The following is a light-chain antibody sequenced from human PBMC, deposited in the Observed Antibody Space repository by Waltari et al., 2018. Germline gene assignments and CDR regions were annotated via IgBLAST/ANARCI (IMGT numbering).Light chain of an antibody. Sequence: EIVLTQSPGTMSLSPGERATLSCRTSQSVYGSYLAWYQQKPGQAPRLLIYGATNRATGIPDRFRGSGSGTDYALTISRLEPEDFALYYCQQYGTSPYTFGQGTKLEI. CDR3: QQYGTSPYT. J-gene: IGKJ2*01. V-gene: IGKV3-20*01. CDR2: GAT. CDR1: QSVYGSY.